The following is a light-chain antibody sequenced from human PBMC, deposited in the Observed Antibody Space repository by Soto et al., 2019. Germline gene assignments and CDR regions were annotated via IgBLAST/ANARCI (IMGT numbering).Light chain of an antibody. J-gene: IGKJ1*01. Sequence: EVVMRQSPATLSVSPGEGATLSCRASQGIGDTLAWYQQKPGQAPRLLIYGASTRATGIPARVSGSGSGTEFTLNITSLPSGDFAVYYWQHYYNWAWTFGQGTKVEIK. V-gene: IGKV3-15*01. CDR2: GAS. CDR3: QHYYNWAWT. CDR1: QGIGDT.